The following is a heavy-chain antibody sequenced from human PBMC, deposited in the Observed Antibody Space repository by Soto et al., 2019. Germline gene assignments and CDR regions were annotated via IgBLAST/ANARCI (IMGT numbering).Heavy chain of an antibody. CDR1: GFTVSGNY. J-gene: IGHJ4*02. CDR2: SFAGGYK. Sequence: GGSLRLSCAASGFTVSGNYISWVRQSPGKGLEWVAVSFAGGYKYYADSVKGRFTISRGTSTNTVSLQMNSLRAEDTALYYCARDARDYDSGGYPYYFDYWGRGALVTVSS. D-gene: IGHD3-22*01. V-gene: IGHV3-53*01. CDR3: ARDARDYDSGGYPYYFDY.